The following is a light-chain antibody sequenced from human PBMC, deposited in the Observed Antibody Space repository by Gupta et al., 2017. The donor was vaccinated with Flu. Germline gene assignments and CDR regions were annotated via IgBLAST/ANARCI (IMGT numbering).Light chain of an antibody. V-gene: IGLV2-14*01. J-gene: IGLJ3*02. CDR3: SSYTSSSTLV. CDR2: EVS. CDR1: RSDVGGYNY. Sequence: QSALTQPASVSGSPGQSITISCTGSRSDVGGYNYVSWYQQNPGKAPKLIIYEVSYRPSGISDRFSGFKSGNTDSLTISGLQAEDEADYYCSSYTSSSTLVFGGGTRLNVL.